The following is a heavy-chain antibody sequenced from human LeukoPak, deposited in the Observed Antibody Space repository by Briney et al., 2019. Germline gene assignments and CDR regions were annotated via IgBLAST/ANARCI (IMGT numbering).Heavy chain of an antibody. V-gene: IGHV4-59*01. CDR1: GDSIRGFY. CDR3: ARWNYDISTGHRYFDY. Sequence: SETLSLSCNVSGDSIRGFYWGWIRQPPGKGLEWIGYFYYNPALESRVIISVDTSKNQFSLKLSSLTAADTAVYYCARWNYDISTGHRYFDYWGQGTLVIVSS. J-gene: IGHJ4*02. D-gene: IGHD3-9*01. CDR2: FYYN.